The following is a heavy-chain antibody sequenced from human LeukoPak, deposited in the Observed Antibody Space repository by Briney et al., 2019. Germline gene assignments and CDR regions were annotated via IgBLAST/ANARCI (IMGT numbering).Heavy chain of an antibody. CDR3: VRGREVRGRSMDV. J-gene: IGHJ6*04. CDR1: GFNFRSHW. D-gene: IGHD3-10*01. V-gene: IGHV3-74*03. CDR2: LRSSGNGT. Sequence: GGSLRLSCAASGFNFRSHWMHWVRQAPGKGLVWVSRLRSSGNGTTYADSVKGRFTISRDNAKNTLFLQMNSLRIEDTAVYYCVRGREVRGRSMDVWGKGTTVIVSP.